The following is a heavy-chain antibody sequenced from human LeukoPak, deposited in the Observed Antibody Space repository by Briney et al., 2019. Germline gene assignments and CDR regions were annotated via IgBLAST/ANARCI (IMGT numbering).Heavy chain of an antibody. CDR3: ARVGIYYGYYFIGI. V-gene: IGHV1-8*01. CDR1: GYTFTSYD. Sequence: ASVKVSCKASGYTFTSYDINWVRQATGQGLEWMGWMKPNTGDTGLAQKFQGRVTFTRDTSTSTAYMELSSLRSEDTAVYYCARVGIYYGYYFIGIWGKGPTVTASS. J-gene: IGHJ6*03. CDR2: MKPNTGDT.